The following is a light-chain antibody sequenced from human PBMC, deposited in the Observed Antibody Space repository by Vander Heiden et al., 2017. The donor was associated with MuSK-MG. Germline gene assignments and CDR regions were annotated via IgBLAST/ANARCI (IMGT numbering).Light chain of an antibody. J-gene: IGKJ4*01. Sequence: DIQMTQSPSSASASVGDTVTITCRASHFNSNWLAWYQQKPGKAPILLIYETSTLDSGVPSRFSGSGFGTDFTLTIYNLQPEDSATYFCQQANIFPITFGGGTKVEIK. CDR3: QQANIFPIT. CDR1: HFNSNW. CDR2: ETS. V-gene: IGKV1-12*01.